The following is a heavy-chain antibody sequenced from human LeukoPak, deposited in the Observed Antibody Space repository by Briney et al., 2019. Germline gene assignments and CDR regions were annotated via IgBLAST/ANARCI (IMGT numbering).Heavy chain of an antibody. CDR1: GFTFRNYV. J-gene: IGHJ4*02. CDR2: TSSDLNVK. CDR3: AKDDYGDSDY. V-gene: IGHV3-30*18. Sequence: GGSLRLSCAASGFTFRNYVIHWVRQAPGKGLEWVAVTSSDLNVKLYADSVKGRFTISRDNSKNTLYLQMNSLRAEDTAVYYCAKDDYGDSDYWGQGTLVTVSS. D-gene: IGHD4-17*01.